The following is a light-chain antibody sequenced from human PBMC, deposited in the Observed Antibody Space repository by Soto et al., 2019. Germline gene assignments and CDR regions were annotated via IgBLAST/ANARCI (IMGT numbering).Light chain of an antibody. J-gene: IGKJ4*01. CDR3: QQRGIWPPT. V-gene: IGKV3-11*01. CDR1: QSVSSY. CDR2: DAS. Sequence: EIVLTQSPATLSLSPGERATLSCRASQSVSSYLAWYQQKPGQAPRLLIYDASNRATGIPARFSGSGSGTDFTLTISSLEPEDFAVYYCQQRGIWPPTFGGGTKVEIK.